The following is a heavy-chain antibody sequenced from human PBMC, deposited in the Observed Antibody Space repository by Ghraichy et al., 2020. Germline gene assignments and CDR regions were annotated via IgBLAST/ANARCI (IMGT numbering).Heavy chain of an antibody. V-gene: IGHV3-53*01. CDR2: IYSGGST. D-gene: IGHD4-11*01. CDR3: ARAPQGAYSKYYYYYYMDV. CDR1: GFTVSSNY. Sequence: GESLNISCAASGFTVSSNYMSWVRQAPGKGLEWVSVIYSGGSTYYADSVKGRFTISRDNSKNTLYLQMNSLRAEDTAVYYCARAPQGAYSKYYYYYYMDVWGKGTTVTVSS. J-gene: IGHJ6*03.